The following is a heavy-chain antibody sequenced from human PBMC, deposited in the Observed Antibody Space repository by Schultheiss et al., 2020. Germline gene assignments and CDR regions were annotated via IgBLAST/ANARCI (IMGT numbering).Heavy chain of an antibody. CDR2: IYRSGTI. Sequence: GSLRLSCAASGFTFSDYYMSWIRQAPEKGLEWIGEIYRSGTINYNPSLKSRVTMSIDTSKNQFSLKLSSVTAADTAVYYCARLIAAAIYYFDYWGQGTLVTVSS. J-gene: IGHJ4*02. V-gene: IGHV4-34*01. D-gene: IGHD6-13*01. CDR3: ARLIAAAIYYFDY. CDR1: GFTFSDYY.